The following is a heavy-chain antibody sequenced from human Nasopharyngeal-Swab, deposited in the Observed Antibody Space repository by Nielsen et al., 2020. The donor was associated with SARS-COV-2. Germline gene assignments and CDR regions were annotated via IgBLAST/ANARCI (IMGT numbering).Heavy chain of an antibody. J-gene: IGHJ6*02. Sequence: GGSLRLSCAASGFTFNSHGMHWVRKAPGKGLEWVAVISFDGSKKYYADSVKGRFTISRDSSKNTLYLQMNSLRAEDTAVYYCARVRGYCSSTSCYGARYYYYYGMDVWGQGTTVTVSS. D-gene: IGHD2-2*01. CDR2: ISFDGSKK. CDR3: ARVRGYCSSTSCYGARYYYYYGMDV. V-gene: IGHV3-30*03. CDR1: GFTFNSHG.